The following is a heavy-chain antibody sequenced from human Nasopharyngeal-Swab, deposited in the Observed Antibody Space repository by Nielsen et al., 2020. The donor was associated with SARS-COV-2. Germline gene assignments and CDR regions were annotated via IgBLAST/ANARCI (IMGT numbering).Heavy chain of an antibody. Sequence: GSLRLSCTVSGGPISSYSWSWIRQPPGKGLEWIGYIYYSGSTNYNPSLKSRVTISVDTSKNQFSLKLNSLTAADTAVYYCARDRYCSGGSCFDWYFDFWGRGTLVTVSS. D-gene: IGHD2-15*01. CDR2: IYYSGST. CDR3: ARDRYCSGGSCFDWYFDF. CDR1: GGPISSYS. V-gene: IGHV4-59*01. J-gene: IGHJ2*01.